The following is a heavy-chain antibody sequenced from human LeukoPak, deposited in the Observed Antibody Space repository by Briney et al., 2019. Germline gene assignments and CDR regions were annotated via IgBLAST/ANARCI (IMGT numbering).Heavy chain of an antibody. V-gene: IGHV4-28*01. CDR2: IYYSGST. D-gene: IGHD2-21*01. Sequence: SQTLSLTCAVSGYSISSSNWWGWIRPPPGKGLEGIGDIYYSGSTYYNPSLKSRVTLSVDTSKNQFSLKLSSVTAVDTAVYYCARNLDCGGDCFNDAFDLWARGTMVSVSS. CDR1: GYSISSSNW. J-gene: IGHJ3*01. CDR3: ARNLDCGGDCFNDAFDL.